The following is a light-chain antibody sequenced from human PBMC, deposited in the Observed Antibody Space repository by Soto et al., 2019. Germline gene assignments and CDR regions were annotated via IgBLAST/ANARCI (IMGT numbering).Light chain of an antibody. V-gene: IGKV3D-20*02. Sequence: EIVLTQSPGTLSFSPGERATLSCRASHSVSSSYLAWYQQKPGQAPRLLIYGASSRATGIPDRFSGSGSGTVFTLTISSLEPVDFAVYYCQQRSNWPPITFGQGTRLEIK. CDR1: HSVSSSY. CDR2: GAS. CDR3: QQRSNWPPIT. J-gene: IGKJ5*01.